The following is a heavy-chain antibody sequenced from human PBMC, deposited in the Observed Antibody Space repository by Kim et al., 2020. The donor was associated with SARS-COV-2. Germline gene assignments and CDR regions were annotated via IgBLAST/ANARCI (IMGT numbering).Heavy chain of an antibody. D-gene: IGHD2-2*01. J-gene: IGHJ4*02. V-gene: IGHV3-23*01. CDR3: AKVLVIPAANDF. Sequence: YYAGSVKGRFTIPRDNSKNKLYLRLNSLRAEDTAVYYCAKVLVIPAANDFWGQGTLVTVSS.